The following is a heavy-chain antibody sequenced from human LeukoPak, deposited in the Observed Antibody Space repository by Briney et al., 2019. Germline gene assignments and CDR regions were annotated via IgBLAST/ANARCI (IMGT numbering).Heavy chain of an antibody. J-gene: IGHJ4*02. CDR1: GGTFSSYA. D-gene: IGHD3-10*01. Sequence: GSSVKVSCKAFGGTFSSYAISWVRQAPGQGLEWMGRIIPILGIANYAQKFQGRVTITADKSTSTAYMELSSLRSEDTAVYYCASEDVSGFGELSGSWGQGTLVTVSS. CDR3: ASEDVSGFGELSGS. CDR2: IIPILGIA. V-gene: IGHV1-69*04.